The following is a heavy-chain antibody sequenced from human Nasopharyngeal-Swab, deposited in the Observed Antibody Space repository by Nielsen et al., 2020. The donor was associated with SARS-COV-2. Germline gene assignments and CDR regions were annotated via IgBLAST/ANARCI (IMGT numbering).Heavy chain of an antibody. D-gene: IGHD1-26*01. V-gene: IGHV3-23*01. Sequence: CGRQTPGSGLEWVSSVSGRDSTYYADSVKGRFTISRDISKNTLYLQMNSLRAEDTAVYYCAKDRNSAYYYYYMDVWGKGTTVTVSS. CDR2: VSGRDST. CDR3: AKDRNSAYYYYYMDV. J-gene: IGHJ6*03.